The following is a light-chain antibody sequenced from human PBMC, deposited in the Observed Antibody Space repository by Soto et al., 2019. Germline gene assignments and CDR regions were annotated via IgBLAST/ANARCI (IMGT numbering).Light chain of an antibody. CDR1: QSVSSY. CDR3: QQRSNWPWT. CDR2: DAS. J-gene: IGKJ1*01. Sequence: EIVLTQSPATLSLSPGERATLSCRASQSVSSYLAWYQQKPGQSPRLLIYDASNRVTGIPARFSGSGSGTAFTLPISSLEPEDFAVYYCQQRSNWPWTFGQGTKVEIK. V-gene: IGKV3-11*01.